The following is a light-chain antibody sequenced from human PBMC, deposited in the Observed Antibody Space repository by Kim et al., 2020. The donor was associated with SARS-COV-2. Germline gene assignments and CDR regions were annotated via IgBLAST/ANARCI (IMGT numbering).Light chain of an antibody. CDR1: RDIRNF. CDR3: LHYDNLPPYI. CDR2: DAS. Sequence: DIQMTQSPSSLSASVGDTITITCQASRDIRNFLNWYQQKPGKAPDLLIYDASNLQTGVPSRFSGSGSGTHFTFTITSLQPEDIATYYRLHYDNLPPYIFGQGAKLEI. V-gene: IGKV1-33*01. J-gene: IGKJ2*01.